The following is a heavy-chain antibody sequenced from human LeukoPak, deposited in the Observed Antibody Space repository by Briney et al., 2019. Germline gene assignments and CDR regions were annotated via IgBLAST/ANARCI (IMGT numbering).Heavy chain of an antibody. V-gene: IGHV3-11*06. J-gene: IGHJ5*02. CDR1: GFTFSDYY. CDR3: ARVMIGTVNWFDP. D-gene: IGHD3-22*01. Sequence: GGSLRLSCVASGFTFSDYYMSWIRQAPGKGLEWVSYISSSSTYSSYADSVKGRFTISRDNAKNSLYLQMNSLRTEDTAVYYCARVMIGTVNWFDPWGQGTLVTVSS. CDR2: ISSSSTYS.